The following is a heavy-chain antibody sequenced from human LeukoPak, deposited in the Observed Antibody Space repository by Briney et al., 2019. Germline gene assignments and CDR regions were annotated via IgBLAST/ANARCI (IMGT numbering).Heavy chain of an antibody. J-gene: IGHJ4*02. CDR1: GGSFSGCY. CDR3: ARPSSS. D-gene: IGHD6-13*01. CDR2: INHSGST. V-gene: IGHV4-34*01. Sequence: SETLSLTCAVYGGSFSGCYWSWIRQPPGKGLEWIGEINHSGSTNYNPSLKSRVTISVDTSKNQFSLKLSSVTAADTAVYYCARPSSSWGQGTLVTVSS.